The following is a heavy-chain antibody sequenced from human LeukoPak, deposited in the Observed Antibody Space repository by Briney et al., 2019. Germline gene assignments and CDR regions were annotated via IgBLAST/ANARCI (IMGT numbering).Heavy chain of an antibody. D-gene: IGHD3-10*01. Sequence: GGSLRLSCAASGFTFSTYGMHWVRQAPGRGLEWVAIIRYDGSNKYYADSVKGRFTISRDNSKNTLYLQMNSLRAEDTAVYYCAKGAHYFGSGSFRRGPYFDSWGQGTLVTVSS. CDR1: GFTFSTYG. CDR3: AKGAHYFGSGSFRRGPYFDS. J-gene: IGHJ4*02. V-gene: IGHV3-30*02. CDR2: IRYDGSNK.